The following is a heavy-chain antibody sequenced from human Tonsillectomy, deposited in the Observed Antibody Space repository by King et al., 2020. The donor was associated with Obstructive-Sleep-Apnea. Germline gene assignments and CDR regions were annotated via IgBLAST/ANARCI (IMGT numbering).Heavy chain of an antibody. J-gene: IGHJ6*02. D-gene: IGHD1-26*01. Sequence: QLVQSGGGVVQPGRSLRLSCAVSGFTFRSYAMHWVRQASGKGLEWVAVISYDGSKKYYADSVKGRFTISRDNSENTLYLQMNSLRPDDTALYYCARGAPYPVISYYSAMAVWGQGTTVTVSS. CDR3: ARGAPYPVISYYSAMAV. CDR2: ISYDGSKK. CDR1: GFTFRSYA. V-gene: IGHV3-30*04.